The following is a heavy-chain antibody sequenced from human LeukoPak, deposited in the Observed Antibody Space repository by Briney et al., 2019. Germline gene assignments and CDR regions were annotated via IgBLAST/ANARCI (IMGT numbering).Heavy chain of an antibody. D-gene: IGHD4-23*01. J-gene: IGHJ4*02. Sequence: PGGSLRLSWAASGFTFSTYTMSWVRQAPVKGLEWFSAISGADDGYYADSVKGRFTISRDNSKNTLYLQMNSLRAEDTAVYYCARARTPVTSYFDKWGQGTLVTVSS. V-gene: IGHV3-23*01. CDR1: GFTFSTYT. CDR3: ARARTPVTSYFDK. CDR2: ISGADDG.